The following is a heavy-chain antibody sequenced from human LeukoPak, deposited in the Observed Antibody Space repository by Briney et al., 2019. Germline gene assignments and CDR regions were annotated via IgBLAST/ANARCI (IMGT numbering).Heavy chain of an antibody. Sequence: ASVKVSCKVSGYTLTELSLHWVRQTPGKGVVWVGGFDIEDGETIYAQKFQGRVTMTEDTSTHTAYMELSSLRSEDTAVYYCASLPTRIAVARGYYYYGMDVWGQGTTVTVSS. CDR2: FDIEDGET. CDR1: GYTLTELS. D-gene: IGHD6-19*01. V-gene: IGHV1-24*01. J-gene: IGHJ6*02. CDR3: ASLPTRIAVARGYYYYGMDV.